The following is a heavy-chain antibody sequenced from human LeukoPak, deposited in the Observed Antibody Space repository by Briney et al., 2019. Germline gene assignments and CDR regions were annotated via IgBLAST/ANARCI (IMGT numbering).Heavy chain of an antibody. J-gene: IGHJ4*02. V-gene: IGHV3-30*04. CDR3: ARDPYYDFWSGYPDY. CDR2: ISYDGSNK. Sequence: LSGGSLRLSCAASGFTFSSYAMHWVRQAPGKGLEWVAVISYDGSNKYYADSVKGRFTISRDNSKNTLYLQMNSLRAEDMAVYYCARDPYYDFWSGYPDYWGQGTLVTVSS. CDR1: GFTFSSYA. D-gene: IGHD3-3*01.